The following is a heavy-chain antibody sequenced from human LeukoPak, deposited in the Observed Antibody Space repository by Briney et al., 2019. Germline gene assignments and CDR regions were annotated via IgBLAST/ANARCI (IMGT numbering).Heavy chain of an antibody. CDR1: GYTFTGYY. D-gene: IGHD3-22*01. Sequence: ASVKVSCKASGYTFTGYYIHWVRQAPGQGLEWMGWIKPSSGGTNYAQNFQGRVTMTRDTSINTAYMELSRLRSDDTAVYYCARTVDYYDSSGYYYFVRDYYYYYMDVWGKGTTVTISS. J-gene: IGHJ6*03. CDR3: ARTVDYYDSSGYYYFVRDYYYYYMDV. V-gene: IGHV1-2*02. CDR2: IKPSSGGT.